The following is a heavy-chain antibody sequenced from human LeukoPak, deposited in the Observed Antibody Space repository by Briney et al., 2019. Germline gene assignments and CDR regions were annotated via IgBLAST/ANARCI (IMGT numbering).Heavy chain of an antibody. D-gene: IGHD5-24*01. CDR1: GXTFSSYA. CDR2: ISGSGGST. CDR3: AKDVEMATILEFDY. J-gene: IGHJ4*02. Sequence: PGGSLRLSCAASGXTFSSYAMSWVRQAPGKGLEWVSAISGSGGSTYYADSVKGRFTISRDNSKNALYLQMNSLRAEDTAVYYCAKDVEMATILEFDYWGQGTLVTVSS. V-gene: IGHV3-23*01.